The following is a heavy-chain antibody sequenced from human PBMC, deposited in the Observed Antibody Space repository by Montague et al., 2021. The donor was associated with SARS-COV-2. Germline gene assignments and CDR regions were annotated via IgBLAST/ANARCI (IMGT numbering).Heavy chain of an antibody. Sequence: SLRLSCAVSEISFSGYAMHWVRQAPGKGLEWVTFISYDGNIKHYADSVKGRFTISRDDSRNTLFLQMDSLRAEDTAVYFCAREGYTSHTRYFLDYWGQGTLVTVSS. CDR1: EISFSGYA. V-gene: IGHV3-30-3*01. J-gene: IGHJ4*02. D-gene: IGHD5-18*01. CDR2: ISYDGNIK. CDR3: AREGYTSHTRYFLDY.